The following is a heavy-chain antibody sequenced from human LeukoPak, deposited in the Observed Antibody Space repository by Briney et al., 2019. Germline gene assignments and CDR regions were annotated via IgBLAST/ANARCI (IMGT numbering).Heavy chain of an antibody. Sequence: GGSLRLSCAASGFTFSSYGMSWVRQAPGKGLEWVSAVSGSGGSTYYADSVKGRFTISRDNSKNTLYLQMNSLRAEDTAVYYCASIWFGEFQNDYWGQGTLVTVSS. CDR1: GFTFSSYG. D-gene: IGHD3-10*01. CDR3: ASIWFGEFQNDY. V-gene: IGHV3-23*01. J-gene: IGHJ4*02. CDR2: VSGSGGST.